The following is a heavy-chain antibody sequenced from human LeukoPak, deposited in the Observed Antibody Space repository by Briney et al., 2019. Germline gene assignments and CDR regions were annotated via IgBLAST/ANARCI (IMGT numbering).Heavy chain of an antibody. CDR2: ISAYNGNT. V-gene: IGHV1-18*01. CDR1: GYTFTSYG. Sequence: GASVKVSCKASGYTFTSYGVSWVRQAPGQGLEWMGWISAYNGNTNYAQKLQGRVTMTTDTSTSTAYMELRSLRSDDTAVYYCARDRGHAHSGWHGPPSNWFDPWGQGTLVTVSS. CDR3: ARDRGHAHSGWHGPPSNWFDP. J-gene: IGHJ5*02. D-gene: IGHD6-19*01.